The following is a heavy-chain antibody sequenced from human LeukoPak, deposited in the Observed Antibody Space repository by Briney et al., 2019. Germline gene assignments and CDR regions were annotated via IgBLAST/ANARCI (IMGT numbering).Heavy chain of an antibody. Sequence: PGGSLRLSCAASGFTFSSYRMNWVRQAPGKGLEWVSSISSSSSYIYYADSVKGRFTISRDNAKNSLYLQMNSLRAEDTAVYYCARDLGYDYVWGSYRDYWGQGTLVTVSS. V-gene: IGHV3-21*01. CDR1: GFTFSSYR. CDR3: ARDLGYDYVWGSYRDY. J-gene: IGHJ4*02. D-gene: IGHD3-16*02. CDR2: ISSSSSYI.